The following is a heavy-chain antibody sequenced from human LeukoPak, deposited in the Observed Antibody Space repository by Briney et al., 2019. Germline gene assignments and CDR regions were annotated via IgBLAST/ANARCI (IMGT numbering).Heavy chain of an antibody. D-gene: IGHD6-19*01. Sequence: GGSLTLSCAASGFTFDDYAMHWVRQAPGKGLEWVSGISWNSGSIGYADSVKGRFTISRDNAKNSLYLQMNSLRAEDTALYYCAKEEGSGWYNFDYWGQGTLVTVSS. V-gene: IGHV3-9*01. CDR3: AKEEGSGWYNFDY. CDR2: ISWNSGSI. CDR1: GFTFDDYA. J-gene: IGHJ4*02.